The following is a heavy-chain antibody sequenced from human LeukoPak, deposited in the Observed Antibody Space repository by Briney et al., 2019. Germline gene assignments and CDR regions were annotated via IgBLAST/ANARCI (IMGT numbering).Heavy chain of an antibody. V-gene: IGHV4-59*08. CDR2: IYYSGST. Sequence: SETLSLTCTVSGGSINSYYWSWIRKPPGKGLEWIGYIYYSGSTNYNPSLKSRVTMSVHTSKNQFSLKLSSVTAADTAVYYCARLSSSSSWGIDYWGQGTLVTVSS. D-gene: IGHD6-6*01. CDR1: GGSINSYY. CDR3: ARLSSSSSWGIDY. J-gene: IGHJ4*02.